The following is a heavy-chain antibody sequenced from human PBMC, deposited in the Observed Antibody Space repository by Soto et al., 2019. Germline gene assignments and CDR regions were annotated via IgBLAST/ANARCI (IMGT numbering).Heavy chain of an antibody. CDR2: IYYSGST. V-gene: IGHV4-30-4*01. CDR3: ARGYSGYGGRVNWFDP. CDR1: GGSISSGDYY. Sequence: LSETLSLTCTVSGGSISSGDYYWSWIRQPPGKGLEWIGYIYYSGSTYYNPSLKSRVTISVDTSKNQFSLKLSSVTAADTAVYYCARGYSGYGGRVNWFDPWGQGTLVTVSS. D-gene: IGHD5-12*01. J-gene: IGHJ5*02.